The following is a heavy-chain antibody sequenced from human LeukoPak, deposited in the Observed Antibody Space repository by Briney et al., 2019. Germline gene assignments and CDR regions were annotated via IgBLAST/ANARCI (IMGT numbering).Heavy chain of an antibody. CDR3: ERTAAGYLTLKF. V-gene: IGHV4-59*01. D-gene: IGHD6-13*01. J-gene: IGHJ4*02. Sequence: SETLSLTCTVSGGSISSYYWSWIRQPPGKGLEWIGYIYYSGSTNYNPSLKSRVTISVDTSKNQFSLKLSSVTAADTAVYYCERTAAGYLTLKFWGQGTLVTVSS. CDR1: GGSISSYY. CDR2: IYYSGST.